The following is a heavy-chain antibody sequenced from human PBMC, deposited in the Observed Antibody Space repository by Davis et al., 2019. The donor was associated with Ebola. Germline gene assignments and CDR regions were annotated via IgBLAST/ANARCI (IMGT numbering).Heavy chain of an antibody. Sequence: PGGSLRLSCAASRFTFSSYSMNWVRQAPGKGLEWVSSISSSSYIYYADSVKGRFTISRDNAKNSLYLQMNSLRAEDTAVYYCARDFGFYGFDYWGQGTLVTVSS. CDR3: ARDFGFYGFDY. CDR1: RFTFSSYS. J-gene: IGHJ4*02. D-gene: IGHD2/OR15-2a*01. V-gene: IGHV3-21*01. CDR2: ISSSSYI.